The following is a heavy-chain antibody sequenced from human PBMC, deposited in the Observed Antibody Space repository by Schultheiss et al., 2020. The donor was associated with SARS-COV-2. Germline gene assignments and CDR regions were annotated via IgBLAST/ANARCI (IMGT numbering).Heavy chain of an antibody. D-gene: IGHD3-3*01. V-gene: IGHV3-74*01. J-gene: IGHJ3*02. CDR3: AKDPFGVVIIGAFDI. CDR2: IDTDGSRT. CDR1: GFPFSAYR. Sequence: GGSLRLSCRVSGFPFSAYRLHWVRQVPGEGPVWVSFIDTDGSRTTYADSVKGRFTISRDNSKNTLYLQMNSLRAEDTAVYYCAKDPFGVVIIGAFDIWGQGTMVTVSS.